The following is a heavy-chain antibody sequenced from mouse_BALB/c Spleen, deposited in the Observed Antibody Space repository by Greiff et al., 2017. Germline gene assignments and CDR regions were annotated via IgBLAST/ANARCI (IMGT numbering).Heavy chain of an antibody. J-gene: IGHJ2*01. D-gene: IGHD1-1*01. CDR1: GYSITSDYA. V-gene: IGHV3-2*02. CDR3: ARCYGSSPFDY. CDR2: ISYSGST. Sequence: EVKLQESGPGLVKPSQSLSLTCTVTGYSITSDYAWNWIRQFPGNKLEWMGYISYSGSTSYNPSLKSRISITRDTSKNQFFLQLNSVTTEDTATYYCARCYGSSPFDYWGQGTTLTVSS.